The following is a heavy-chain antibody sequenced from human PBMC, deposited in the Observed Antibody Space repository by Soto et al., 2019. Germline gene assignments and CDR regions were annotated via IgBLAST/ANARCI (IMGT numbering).Heavy chain of an antibody. J-gene: IGHJ4*02. CDR1: GFTFDEYA. CDR2: I. CDR3: ARATQSYCNNSGYYSYVH. Sequence: PGGSLRLSCAASGFTFDEYALTWVRQAPGKGLEWVAGIADAVKGRCSISRDNAKSSLYLQMNNLRAEDTDFYFCARATQSYCNNSGYYSYVHWGQGAQVTVSS. V-gene: IGHV3-20*04. D-gene: IGHD3-22*01.